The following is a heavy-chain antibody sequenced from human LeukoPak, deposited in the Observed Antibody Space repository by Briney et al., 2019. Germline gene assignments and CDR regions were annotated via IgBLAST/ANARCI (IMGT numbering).Heavy chain of an antibody. CDR3: ARGSGWFYFDY. V-gene: IGHV3-74*01. J-gene: IGHJ4*02. CDR2: INSDGSST. Sequence: GGSLRLSCAASGFTFSSYWMHWVRQAPGKGLLWVSRINSDGSSTSYADSVKGRFTISRDNAKNTLYLQMNSLRAEDTAVYYCARGSGWFYFDYWGQGTLVTVSS. CDR1: GFTFSSYW. D-gene: IGHD6-19*01.